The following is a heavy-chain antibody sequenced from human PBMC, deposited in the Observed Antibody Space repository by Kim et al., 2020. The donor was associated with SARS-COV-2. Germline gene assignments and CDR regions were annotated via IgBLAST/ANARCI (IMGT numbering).Heavy chain of an antibody. CDR3: VKSVGEYYYYYGLDV. D-gene: IGHD3-10*01. CDR2: ISGSGGSS. Sequence: GGSLRLSCAASGFVFMNYAMTWVRQAPGKGLEWVSGISGSGGSSYYADSVKGRFTISRDNSKDTVYLEMNSLRADDTAGYYCVKSVGEYYYYYGLDVWGQGAPVTVS. V-gene: IGHV3-23*01. J-gene: IGHJ6*02. CDR1: GFVFMNYA.